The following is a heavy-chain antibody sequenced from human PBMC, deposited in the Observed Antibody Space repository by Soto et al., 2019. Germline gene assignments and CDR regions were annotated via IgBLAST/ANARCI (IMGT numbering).Heavy chain of an antibody. CDR3: ARGYSYTQTVFDY. CDR2: IYSSGST. J-gene: IGHJ4*02. CDR1: GFTVSNNY. Sequence: PGVSLRLSCAASGFTVSNNYMTWVRQAPGKGLEWVSFIYSSGSTYYADSVKGRFTISRDNFKNTLYLQMNSLRAEDTAVYYCARGYSYTQTVFDYWGLGTLVTVSS. V-gene: IGHV3-53*01. D-gene: IGHD5-18*01.